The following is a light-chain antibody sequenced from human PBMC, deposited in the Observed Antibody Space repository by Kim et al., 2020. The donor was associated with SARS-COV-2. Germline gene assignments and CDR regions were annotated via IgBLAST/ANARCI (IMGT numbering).Light chain of an antibody. Sequence: QSVVTQPPSASATPGQRVTISCSGSSSNIGKNTVNWFQQFPGTAPKLLISAYDQRPSGIPDRFSGSKSGTSASLVISGLQSEDEADYYCAVWDDILSSPVFGGGTKLTVL. J-gene: IGLJ3*02. CDR2: AYD. V-gene: IGLV1-44*01. CDR1: SSNIGKNT. CDR3: AVWDDILSSPV.